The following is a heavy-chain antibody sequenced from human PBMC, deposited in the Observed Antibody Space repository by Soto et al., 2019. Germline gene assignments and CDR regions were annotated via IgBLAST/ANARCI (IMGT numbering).Heavy chain of an antibody. CDR3: ARGNVLRYFDWLPDNDAFDI. CDR1: GYTFTGYY. Sequence: ASVKVSCKASGYTFTGYYMHWVRQAPGQRLEWMGWINAGNGNTKYSQKFQGRVTITRDTSASTAYMELSSLRSEDTAVYYCARGNVLRYFDWLPDNDAFDIWGQGTMVTVSS. V-gene: IGHV1-3*01. D-gene: IGHD3-9*01. CDR2: INAGNGNT. J-gene: IGHJ3*02.